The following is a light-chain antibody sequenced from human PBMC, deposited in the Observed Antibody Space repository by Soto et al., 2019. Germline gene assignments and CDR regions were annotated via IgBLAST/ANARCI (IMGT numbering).Light chain of an antibody. V-gene: IGKV1-33*01. CDR2: DAA. Sequence: IQMTQAPDSLSASVGDRVTITCQASHDITNYVNWYQQKPGRAPRLLIYDAANLATGVPSRFSGSGSETDFTVTIASRQPEDVGIYYCQKYDNVPFTFGPGPKVNI. J-gene: IGKJ3*01. CDR3: QKYDNVPFT. CDR1: HDITNY.